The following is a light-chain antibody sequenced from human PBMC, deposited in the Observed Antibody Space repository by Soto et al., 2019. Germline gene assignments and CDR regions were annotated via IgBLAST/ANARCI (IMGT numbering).Light chain of an antibody. J-gene: IGLJ1*01. CDR3: CSYAGSSTYV. V-gene: IGLV2-23*01. CDR1: SRDVGSYNL. CDR2: EGS. Sequence: QSALTQPASVSGSPGQSIAISCTGTSRDVGSYNLVSWYQQHPGKAPKVMIYEGSKRPSGDSDRFSGSKSGNTASLTISGLQADDEADYYCCSYAGSSTYVFGTGTKVTVL.